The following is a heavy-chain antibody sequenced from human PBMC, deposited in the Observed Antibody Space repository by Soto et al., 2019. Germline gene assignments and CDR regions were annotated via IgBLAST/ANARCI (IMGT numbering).Heavy chain of an antibody. V-gene: IGHV1-69*13. CDR2: IIPIFGTA. CDR3: ARAGGRYDILPGYYRYYFDY. CDR1: GGTFSSYA. J-gene: IGHJ4*02. D-gene: IGHD3-9*01. Sequence: SVKVSCKASGGTFSSYAISWVRQAPGQGLEWMGGIIPIFGTANYAQKFQGRVTITADESTSTAYMELSSLRSEDTAVYYCARAGGRYDILPGYYRYYFDYWGQGTLVTVSS.